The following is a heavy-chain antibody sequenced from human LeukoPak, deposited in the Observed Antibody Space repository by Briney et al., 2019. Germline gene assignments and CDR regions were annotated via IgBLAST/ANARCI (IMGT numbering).Heavy chain of an antibody. CDR1: GFTLRNYA. Sequence: PGGSLRLSCAPSIGFTLRNYAIHWVRQAPGKGLEWVAVISIDGSRQHYADFLVGRFTISRDNDKNSLYLQMNGLTVADTAVYYCARTVPGYPDDYFDYWGQGTLVTVSS. D-gene: IGHD6-19*01. J-gene: IGHJ4*02. CDR2: ISIDGSRQ. V-gene: IGHV3-30*07. CDR3: ARTVPGYPDDYFDY.